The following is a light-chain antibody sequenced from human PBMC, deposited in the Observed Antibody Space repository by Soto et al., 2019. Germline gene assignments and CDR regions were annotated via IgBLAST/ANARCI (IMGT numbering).Light chain of an antibody. CDR1: QSVSID. CDR3: QKYNSAPWT. V-gene: IGKV3-15*01. Sequence: EIVMPQSPDTLSVSPGERATLSCRASQSVSIDLAWYQQTPGQAPRLLIYGASTRATGVPPTFSGSASGTEFTLTISSLQPEDVATYYCQKYNSAPWTFGQGTKVDIK. CDR2: GAS. J-gene: IGKJ1*01.